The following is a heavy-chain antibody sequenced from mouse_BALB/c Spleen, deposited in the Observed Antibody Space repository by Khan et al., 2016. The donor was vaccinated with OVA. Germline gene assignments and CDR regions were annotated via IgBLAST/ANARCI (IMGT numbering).Heavy chain of an antibody. CDR2: ISYSCTT. V-gene: IGHV3-2*02. Sequence: QLVASVPGLVKPSQSLSLTCPVSVFSITPHYAWNFIRHFPGNILECMCFISYSCTTNYNPSLRSRISITRDTSKNQFFLQLNTVTNEDTATVYCARQNYYGYAMDYGGQGTSVTVSS. D-gene: IGHD1-1*01. J-gene: IGHJ4*01. CDR3: ARQNYYGYAMDY. CDR1: VFSITPHYA.